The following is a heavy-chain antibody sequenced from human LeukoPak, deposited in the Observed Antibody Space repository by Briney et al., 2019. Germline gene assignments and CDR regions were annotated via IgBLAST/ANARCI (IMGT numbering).Heavy chain of an antibody. Sequence: PSETLSLTCAVSGGSISSSNWWSWVRQPPGKGLEWIGEINHSGSTNYNPSLKSRVTISVDTSKNQFSLKLSSVTAADTAVYYCARHYYDSSGYYYWFDPWGQGTLVTVSS. V-gene: IGHV4-4*02. D-gene: IGHD3-22*01. J-gene: IGHJ5*02. CDR3: ARHYYDSSGYYYWFDP. CDR1: GGSISSSNW. CDR2: INHSGST.